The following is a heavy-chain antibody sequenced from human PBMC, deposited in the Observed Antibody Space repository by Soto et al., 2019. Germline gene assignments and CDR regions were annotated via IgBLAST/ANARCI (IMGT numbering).Heavy chain of an antibody. V-gene: IGHV4-34*01. Sequence: QVQLQQWGAGLLKPSETLSLTCAVYGGSFSGYYWSWIRQSPGKGLEWIGEISHSGTAKYNPSLRIRVSISVDTSKNQFSLKLRSVTAADTAVYYCASPSRFDSSGYYFDSWGQGTQVTVSS. CDR1: GGSFSGYY. CDR3: ASPSRFDSSGYYFDS. D-gene: IGHD3-22*01. CDR2: ISHSGTA. J-gene: IGHJ4*02.